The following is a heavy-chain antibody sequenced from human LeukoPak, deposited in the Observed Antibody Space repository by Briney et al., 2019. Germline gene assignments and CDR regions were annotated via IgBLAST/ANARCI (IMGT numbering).Heavy chain of an antibody. CDR1: GFTFSSYE. CDR3: ARERQDTILHSGAFDI. V-gene: IGHV3-48*03. CDR2: INSSGSTI. D-gene: IGHD2-21*01. Sequence: PGGSLRLSCAASGFTFSSYEMNWVRQAPGKGLEWVSYINSSGSTIYYADSVKGRFTISRDNAKNSLYLQMNSLRAEDTAVYFCARERQDTILHSGAFDIWGQGTMVTVSS. J-gene: IGHJ3*02.